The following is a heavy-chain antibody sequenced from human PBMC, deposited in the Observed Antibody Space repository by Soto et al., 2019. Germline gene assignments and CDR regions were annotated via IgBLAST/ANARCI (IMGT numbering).Heavy chain of an antibody. CDR3: VRSGDDYGSYIDY. Sequence: PSETLSLTCDVSGYSISRGYYWAFVRQPPGKGMEWIGSINHRGNSYYNPSLKSRVTISVDTSKNQGSLKVSSVTAADTAVYYCVRSGDDYGSYIDYWGQGTLVTVSS. D-gene: IGHD4-17*01. J-gene: IGHJ4*02. V-gene: IGHV4-38-2*01. CDR2: INHRGNS. CDR1: GYSISRGYY.